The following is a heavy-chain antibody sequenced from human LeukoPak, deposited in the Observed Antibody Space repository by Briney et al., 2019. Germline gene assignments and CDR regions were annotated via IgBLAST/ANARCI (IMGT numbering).Heavy chain of an antibody. CDR2: IYYSGST. J-gene: IGHJ4*02. CDR1: GGAISSSSYY. Sequence: SETLSLTCTVSGGAISSSSYYWGWIRQPPGKGLEWIGSIYYSGSTYYNPSLKSRVTISVDTSKNQFSLKLSSVTAADTAVYYCARHLDSSGWYNPVRPLGPGNSWGQGTLVTVSS. CDR3: ARHLDSSGWYNPVRPLGPGNS. V-gene: IGHV4-39*01. D-gene: IGHD6-19*01.